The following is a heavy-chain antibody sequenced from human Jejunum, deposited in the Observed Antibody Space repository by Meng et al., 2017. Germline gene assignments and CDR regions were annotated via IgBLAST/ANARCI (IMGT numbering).Heavy chain of an antibody. V-gene: IGHV3-7*01. CDR2: INTDGSGK. J-gene: IGHJ4*02. D-gene: IGHD2-21*02. CDR1: GFIFSDFW. CDR3: ARGDCGGDCPPDY. Sequence: GESLKISCGASGFIFSDFWMNWVRQAPGKGLEWVANINTDGSGKFYVDSVKGRFTISRDNAKNSLSLQMNSLRAEDTATYYCARGDCGGDCPPDYWGQGTLVTVSS.